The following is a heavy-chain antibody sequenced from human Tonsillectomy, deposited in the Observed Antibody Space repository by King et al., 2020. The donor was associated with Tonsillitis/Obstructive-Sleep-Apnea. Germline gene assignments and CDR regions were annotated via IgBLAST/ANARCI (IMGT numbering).Heavy chain of an antibody. Sequence: LVQSGAEVKKPGASVKVSCKASGYTFTSYYMHWVRQAPGQGLEWMGIINPSGGSTSYAQKFQGRVTMTRDTSTSTVYMELSSLGSEDPAVYYCARDCSSISCLYYYGMDVWGQGTTVTVSS. D-gene: IGHD2-2*01. CDR2: INPSGGST. V-gene: IGHV1-46*03. CDR1: GYTFTSYY. CDR3: ARDCSSISCLYYYGMDV. J-gene: IGHJ6*02.